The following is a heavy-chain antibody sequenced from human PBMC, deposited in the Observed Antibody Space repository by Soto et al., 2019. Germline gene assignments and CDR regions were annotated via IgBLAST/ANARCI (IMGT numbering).Heavy chain of an antibody. CDR1: GFTFSTYS. D-gene: IGHD2-15*01. Sequence: EVPLVDSGGGLVQPGGSLRLSCAASGFTFSTYSMNWVRQAPGKGLEWVSYISSSSSTIYFADSVRGRFTISRDNAKNSLYLQMNSLRAEDTAVYYCARGACSGGSCYSWTQYFDYWGQGTLVTVSS. CDR2: ISSSSSTI. CDR3: ARGACSGGSCYSWTQYFDY. J-gene: IGHJ4*02. V-gene: IGHV3-48*01.